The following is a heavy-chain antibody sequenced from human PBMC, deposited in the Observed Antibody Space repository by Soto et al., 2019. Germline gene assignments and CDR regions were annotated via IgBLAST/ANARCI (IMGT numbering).Heavy chain of an antibody. J-gene: IGHJ3*02. V-gene: IGHV1-69*13. Sequence: GASVKGSCKASGGTFSSYAISWVRQAPGQGLEWMGGIIPIFGTANYAQKFQGRVTITADESTSTAYMELSSLRSEDTAVYYCARSSGWYDVLGDAFDIWGPGTIVTVSS. CDR2: IIPIFGTA. D-gene: IGHD6-19*01. CDR3: ARSSGWYDVLGDAFDI. CDR1: GGTFSSYA.